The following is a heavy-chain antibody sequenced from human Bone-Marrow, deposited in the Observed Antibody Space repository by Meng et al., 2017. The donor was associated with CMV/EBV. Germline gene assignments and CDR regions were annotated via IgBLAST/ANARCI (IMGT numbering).Heavy chain of an antibody. Sequence: SGFTFSSYAMSWVRQAPGKGLEWVSAISGSGGSTYYADSVKGRFTISRDNSKNTLYLQMNSLRAEDTAVYYCAKAGWGVMVRTSLDYWGQGTLVTVSS. D-gene: IGHD3-10*01. V-gene: IGHV3-23*01. CDR2: ISGSGGST. J-gene: IGHJ4*02. CDR1: GFTFSSYA. CDR3: AKAGWGVMVRTSLDY.